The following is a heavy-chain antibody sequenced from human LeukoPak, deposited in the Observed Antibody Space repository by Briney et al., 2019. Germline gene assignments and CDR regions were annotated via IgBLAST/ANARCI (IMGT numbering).Heavy chain of an antibody. Sequence: GGSLRLSCAASEFTFSSYSMNWVRQAPGKGLEWVSSISSSSGYIYYADSVKGRFTISRDNVKNSLYLQMNSLRAEDTAVYYCARDGGYCSGGSCYSLHFYYYMDVWGKGTTVTVSS. D-gene: IGHD2-15*01. J-gene: IGHJ6*03. CDR1: EFTFSSYS. V-gene: IGHV3-21*01. CDR3: ARDGGYCSGGSCYSLHFYYYMDV. CDR2: ISSSSGYI.